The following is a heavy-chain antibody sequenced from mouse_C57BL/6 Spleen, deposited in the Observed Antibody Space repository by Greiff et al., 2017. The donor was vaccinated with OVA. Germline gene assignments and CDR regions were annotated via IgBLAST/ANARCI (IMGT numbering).Heavy chain of an antibody. CDR1: GYAFSSSW. V-gene: IGHV1-82*01. D-gene: IGHD2-1*01. CDR2: IYPGDGDT. J-gene: IGHJ4*01. Sequence: QVQLKQSGPELVKPGASVKISCKASGYAFSSSWMNWVKQRPGQGLEWIGRIYPGDGDTNYNGKFKGKATLTADKSSSTAYMQLSSLTSEDSAVYFCARDGNSYAMDYWGQGTSVTVSS. CDR3: ARDGNSYAMDY.